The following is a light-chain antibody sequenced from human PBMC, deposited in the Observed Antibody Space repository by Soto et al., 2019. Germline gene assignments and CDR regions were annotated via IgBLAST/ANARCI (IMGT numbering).Light chain of an antibody. Sequence: DIQMTQSPSTLSASVGDRVTTTCRASQSISIWLAWYQQKPGKAPKLLIYQASTSESGVPSRFSGSGSGTEFTLTITSLQPDDFATYYCQQYNSYPVTFGGGTKVEIK. V-gene: IGKV1-5*03. CDR2: QAS. J-gene: IGKJ4*01. CDR3: QQYNSYPVT. CDR1: QSISIW.